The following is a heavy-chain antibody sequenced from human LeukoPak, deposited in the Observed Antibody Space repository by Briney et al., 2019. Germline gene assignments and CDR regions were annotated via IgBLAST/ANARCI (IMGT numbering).Heavy chain of an antibody. CDR2: ISGRGRGGST. V-gene: IGHV3-23*01. J-gene: IGHJ4*02. CDR3: AKVGIDGSGPFDH. D-gene: IGHD3-10*01. Sequence: LGGSLRLSCAASGFTFSNFALSWVRQAPGKGLEWVSAISGRGRGGSTNYADSVKGRFTISRDNSKNTLYLQMNSLRAEDTAVYYCAKVGIDGSGPFDHWGQGTLVTVSS. CDR1: GFTFSNFA.